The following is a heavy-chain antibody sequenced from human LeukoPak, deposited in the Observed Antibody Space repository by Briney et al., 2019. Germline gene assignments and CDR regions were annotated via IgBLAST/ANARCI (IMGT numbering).Heavy chain of an antibody. V-gene: IGHV3-30*02. J-gene: IGHJ3*01. D-gene: IGHD6-13*01. CDR3: AKDHGLIATDAFDV. Sequence: GGSLRLSCAASGFTLSNAWMNWVRQSPGKVLEWQAFLRYDETTKNYADSVKGRFTISRDNSKNTLFLQMNSLRTDDTAIYYCAKDHGLIATDAFDVWGQGTKVVVSS. CDR1: GFTLSNAW. CDR2: LRYDETTK.